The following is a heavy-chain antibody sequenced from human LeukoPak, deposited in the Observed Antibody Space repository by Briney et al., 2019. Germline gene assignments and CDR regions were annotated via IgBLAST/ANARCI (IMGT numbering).Heavy chain of an antibody. CDR2: INHSGST. Sequence: PSETLSLTCAVYGGSFSGYYWSWIRQPPGKGLEWIGEINHSGSTNYNPSLKSRVTISVDTSKMQFSLKLRSVTVEDTGVYYCARARLPYGPYFDSWGQGTLVTVSS. CDR1: GGSFSGYY. V-gene: IGHV4-34*01. D-gene: IGHD4-17*01. J-gene: IGHJ4*02. CDR3: ARARLPYGPYFDS.